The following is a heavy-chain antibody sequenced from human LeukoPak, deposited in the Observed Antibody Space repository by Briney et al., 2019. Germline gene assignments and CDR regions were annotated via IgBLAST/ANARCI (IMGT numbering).Heavy chain of an antibody. D-gene: IGHD2-15*01. CDR3: AKGNPRVGYCSGGSCISPFDP. Sequence: GGSLRLSCAASGFTFSSYAMSWVRQAPGKGLEWVSAISGSGGSTYYADSVKGRFTISRDNSKNTLYLQMNSLRAEDTAVYYCAKGNPRVGYCSGGSCISPFDPWGQGTLVTVSS. J-gene: IGHJ5*02. V-gene: IGHV3-23*01. CDR1: GFTFSSYA. CDR2: ISGSGGST.